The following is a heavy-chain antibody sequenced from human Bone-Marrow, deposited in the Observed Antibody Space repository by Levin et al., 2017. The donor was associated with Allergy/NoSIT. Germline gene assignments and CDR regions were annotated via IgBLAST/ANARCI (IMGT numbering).Heavy chain of an antibody. CDR2: IYPGDSDT. J-gene: IGHJ3*02. V-gene: IGHV5-51*01. D-gene: IGHD6-19*01. CDR3: ARQAAVAADDAFDI. CDR1: GYSFTSYW. Sequence: GASVKVSCKGSGYSFTSYWIGWVRQMPGKGLEWMGIIYPGDSDTRYSPSFQGQVTISADKSISTAYLQWSSLKASDTAMYYCARQAAVAADDAFDIWGQGTMVTVSS.